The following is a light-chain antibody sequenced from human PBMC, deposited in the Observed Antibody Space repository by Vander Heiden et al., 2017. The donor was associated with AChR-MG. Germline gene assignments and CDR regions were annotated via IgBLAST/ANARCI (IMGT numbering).Light chain of an antibody. J-gene: IGKJ3*01. Sequence: DIQMTQSPSSLSASAGDRVTITCRASHSISNHINWYQQKPGKAPKPLISSASTLQTGVPSRFSGSGSGTDFTLTITSLQVEDFATYYCQQSDITPQTFGPGTKVDFK. CDR2: SAS. CDR1: HSISNH. CDR3: QQSDITPQT. V-gene: IGKV1-39*01.